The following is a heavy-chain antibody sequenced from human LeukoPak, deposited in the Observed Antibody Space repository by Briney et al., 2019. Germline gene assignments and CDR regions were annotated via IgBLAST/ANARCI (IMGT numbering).Heavy chain of an antibody. V-gene: IGHV4-59*01. CDR3: ARDRAMTTVTGTHDY. J-gene: IGHJ4*02. CDR2: IYYSGDT. Sequence: SETLSLTCTVSGGSISGYSWSWIRQSPGGGLEWIGYIYYSGDTAYNPSLRSRVTMSVDTSKNQLSLQLSSMTTADTAVYYCARDRAMTTVTGTHDYWGQGPLVTVSS. CDR1: GGSISGYS. D-gene: IGHD4-17*01.